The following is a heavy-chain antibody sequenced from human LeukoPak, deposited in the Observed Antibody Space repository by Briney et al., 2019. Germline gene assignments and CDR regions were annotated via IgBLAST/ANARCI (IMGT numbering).Heavy chain of an antibody. CDR2: ISSNGGST. CDR1: GFTFSSYP. D-gene: IGHD3-22*01. J-gene: IGHJ4*02. V-gene: IGHV3-64D*06. CDR3: SGVYYDSRVY. Sequence: GGSLGLSCVASGFTFSSYPMHWVRQAPGKGLEYVSVISSNGGSTYYAESVKGRFTVSRDNSKNTLYLQMSSLRAEDTAVYFCSGVYYDSRVYWGQGTLVTVSS.